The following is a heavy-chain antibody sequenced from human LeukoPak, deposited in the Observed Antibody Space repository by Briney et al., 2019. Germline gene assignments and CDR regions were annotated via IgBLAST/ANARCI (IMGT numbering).Heavy chain of an antibody. CDR2: ISSSGDSI. V-gene: IGHV3-21*01. CDR1: RFIFDNYN. CDR3: VREGPRGLAFDI. J-gene: IGHJ3*02. Sequence: SGGSLRLSCAASRFIFDNYNMNWVRQPPGKGLEWVSFISSSGDSIYYADSVKGRFTISRDNAKNSLYLQMNSLRAEDTAVYYCVREGPRGLAFDIWGQGTMVTVSS. D-gene: IGHD3/OR15-3a*01.